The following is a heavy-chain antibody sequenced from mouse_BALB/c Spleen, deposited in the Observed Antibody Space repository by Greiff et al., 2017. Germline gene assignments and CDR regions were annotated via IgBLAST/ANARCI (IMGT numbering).Heavy chain of an antibody. J-gene: IGHJ4*01. CDR2: ISNLAYSI. Sequence: EVQLQESGGGLVQPGGSRKLSCAASGFTFSDYGMAWVRQAPGKGPEWVAFISNLAYSIYYADTVTGRFTISRENAKNTLYLEMSSLRSEDTAMYCRARGGARQFGRPRDYWGQGTTVTVSS. CDR1: GFTFSDYG. CDR3: ARGGARQFGRPRDY. D-gene: IGHD3-2*01. V-gene: IGHV5-15*02.